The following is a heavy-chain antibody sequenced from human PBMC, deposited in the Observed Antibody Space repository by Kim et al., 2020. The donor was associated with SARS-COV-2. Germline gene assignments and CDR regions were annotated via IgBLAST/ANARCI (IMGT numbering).Heavy chain of an antibody. D-gene: IGHD2-8*01. CDR2: ISGSGGST. Sequence: GGSLRLSCAASGFTFSSYAMSWVRQAPGKGLEWVSAISGSGGSTYYADSVKGRFTISRDNSKNTLYLQMNSLRAEDTAVYYCAKVMDSAPSKRPPFDYWGHERLVTVSS. V-gene: IGHV3-23*01. CDR1: GFTFSSYA. CDR3: AKVMDSAPSKRPPFDY. J-gene: IGHJ4*01.